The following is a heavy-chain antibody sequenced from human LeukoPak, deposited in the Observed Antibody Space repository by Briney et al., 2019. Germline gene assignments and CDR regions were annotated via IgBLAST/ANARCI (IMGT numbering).Heavy chain of an antibody. CDR2: INDSGST. V-gene: IGHV4-34*01. Sequence: SETLSLTCAVFGGSFSGYYWTWIRQPPGKGLEWGGEINDSGSTSYNPSLKSRVTISLDMSKNQFSLKLSSVTAADTAVYYCARGDYGSGTYRGVYYYYPMDVWGQGTTVTVSS. D-gene: IGHD3-10*01. J-gene: IGHJ6*02. CDR3: ARGDYGSGTYRGVYYYYPMDV. CDR1: GGSFSGYY.